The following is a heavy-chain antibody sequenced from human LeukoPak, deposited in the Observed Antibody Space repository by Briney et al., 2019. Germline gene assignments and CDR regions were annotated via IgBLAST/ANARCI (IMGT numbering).Heavy chain of an antibody. Sequence: PGGSLRLSCAASGFTLSSYGMHWVRQAPGKGLEWVAVISYDGSNKYYADSAKGRFTISRDNSKNTLYLQMNSLRAEDTAVYYCAKEFTVTTGDYWGQGTLVSVSS. CDR2: ISYDGSNK. D-gene: IGHD4-17*01. J-gene: IGHJ4*02. V-gene: IGHV3-30*18. CDR3: AKEFTVTTGDY. CDR1: GFTLSSYG.